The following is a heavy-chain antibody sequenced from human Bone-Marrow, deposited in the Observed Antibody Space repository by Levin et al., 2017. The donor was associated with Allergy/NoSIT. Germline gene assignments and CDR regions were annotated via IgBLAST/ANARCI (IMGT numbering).Heavy chain of an antibody. D-gene: IGHD3-10*01. CDR3: ARDHSPYYYGSGSYRYFDY. CDR2: IYSGGST. CDR1: GFTVSSTY. V-gene: IGHV3-53*01. Sequence: LSLTCAASGFTVSSTYMSWVRQAPGKGLEWVSVIYSGGSTYYADSVKGRFTISRDNSKNTLYLQMNSLRAEDTAVYYCARDHSPYYYGSGSYRYFDYWGQGTLVTVSS. J-gene: IGHJ4*02.